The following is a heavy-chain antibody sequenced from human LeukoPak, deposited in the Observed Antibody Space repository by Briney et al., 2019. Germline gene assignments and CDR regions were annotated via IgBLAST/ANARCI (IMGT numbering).Heavy chain of an antibody. CDR2: FSGDGGNT. Sequence: GGSLRLSFAAPGFTFDDYVMNWVRQATGKGLEWVSLFSGDGGNTYYADSVKGRFTISRDNSKNSLYLQMNSLRTEDTALYYCAKGRHPYYYGMDVWGQGTTVTVSS. CDR1: GFTFDDYV. V-gene: IGHV3-43*02. J-gene: IGHJ6*02. CDR3: AKGRHPYYYGMDV.